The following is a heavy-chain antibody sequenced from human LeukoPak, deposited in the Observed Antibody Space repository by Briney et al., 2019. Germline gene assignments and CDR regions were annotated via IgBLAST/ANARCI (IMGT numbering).Heavy chain of an antibody. CDR1: GFTFSSYA. J-gene: IGHJ5*02. CDR3: AKPSRPYSSIAARRGNWFDP. D-gene: IGHD6-6*01. CDR2: LSRNCGST. Sequence: QSGGSLRLSCAASGFTFSSYAMSWVRQAAVKGLGWVSALSRNCGSTYYADSVKGRFTISRDNSKNTLYLQMNSLRAEDTAVYYCAKPSRPYSSIAARRGNWFDPWGQGTLVTVSS. V-gene: IGHV3-23*01.